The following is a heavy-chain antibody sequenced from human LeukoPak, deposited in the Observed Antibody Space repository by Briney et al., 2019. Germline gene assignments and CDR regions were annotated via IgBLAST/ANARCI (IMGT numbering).Heavy chain of an antibody. CDR2: INAGNGNT. CDR3: ARAWDSSGSNAFDI. V-gene: IGHV1-3*01. D-gene: IGHD3-22*01. CDR1: GYTFTSYA. J-gene: IGHJ3*02. Sequence: ASVKVSCKASGYTFTSYAMHWVRQAPGQRLEWMGWINAGNGNTKYSQKFQGRVTITRDTSASTAYMELSSLRSEDTAVYYCARAWDSSGSNAFDIWGQGTMVTVSS.